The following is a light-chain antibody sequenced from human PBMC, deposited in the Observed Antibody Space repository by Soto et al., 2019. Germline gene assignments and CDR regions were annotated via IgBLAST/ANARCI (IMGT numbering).Light chain of an antibody. V-gene: IGKV3-20*01. CDR2: GAS. J-gene: IGKJ5*01. CDR3: QQYNNWPPIT. CDR1: QSVYSSD. Sequence: EVVLTQSPGTLSLSPGERGTLSCRASQSVYSSDLAWYQQKPGQAPRLLIYGASSRATGIPDRFSGSGSGTDFTLTISRLEPEDFAVYYCQQYNNWPPITFGQGTRLEIK.